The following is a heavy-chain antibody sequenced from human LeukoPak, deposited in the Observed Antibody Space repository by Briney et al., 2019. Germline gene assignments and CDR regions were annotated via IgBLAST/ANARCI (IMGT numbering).Heavy chain of an antibody. CDR1: GGSISSGSYY. D-gene: IGHD2-2*02. J-gene: IGHJ5*02. CDR2: IYTSGST. Sequence: PSETPSLTCTVSGGSISSGSYYWSWIRQPAGKGLEWIGRIYTSGSTNYNPSLKSRVTISVDTSKNQFSLKLSSVTAADTAVYYCARDPLGLAGYCSSTSCYTMGALDPWGQGTLVTVSS. V-gene: IGHV4-61*02. CDR3: ARDPLGLAGYCSSTSCYTMGALDP.